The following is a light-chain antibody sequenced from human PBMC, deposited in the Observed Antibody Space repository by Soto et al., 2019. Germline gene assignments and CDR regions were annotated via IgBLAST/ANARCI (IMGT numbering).Light chain of an antibody. Sequence: QAVVTQPPSVSGAQGQRVTISCTGSSSNIGAGYDVHWYQQLPRTAPKLLIYSNNNRPSGVPDRFSVSRSATSASLAITGLQAADEADYRCQSYDSSLSAYVFGTGTKLTVL. J-gene: IGLJ1*01. CDR2: SNN. CDR3: QSYDSSLSAYV. CDR1: SSNIGAGYD. V-gene: IGLV1-40*01.